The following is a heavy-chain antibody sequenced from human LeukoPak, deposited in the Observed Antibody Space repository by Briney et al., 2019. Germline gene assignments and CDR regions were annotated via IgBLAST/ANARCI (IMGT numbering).Heavy chain of an antibody. D-gene: IGHD3-10*01. CDR2: ISKSSSST. Sequence: GGSLRLSCAASGFTFSDYYMSWIRQAPGKGLEWVSYISKSSSSTNYADSVKGRFSISKDNAKNSLYLQLNNLTIEDTAVYYCGRVRSSGSPLDYWGQGTLVTVSS. CDR1: GFTFSDYY. J-gene: IGHJ4*02. CDR3: GRVRSSGSPLDY. V-gene: IGHV3-11*05.